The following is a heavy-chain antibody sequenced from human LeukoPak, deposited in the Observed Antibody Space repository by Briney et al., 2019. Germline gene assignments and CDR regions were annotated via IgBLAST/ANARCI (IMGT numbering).Heavy chain of an antibody. D-gene: IGHD6-19*01. V-gene: IGHV3-9*01. CDR2: ISWNSGRI. CDR1: GFTFSIYS. CDR3: AKGAVAVTESTIDY. Sequence: GGSLRLSCTASGFTFSIYSMNWVRQAPGKGLEWVSGISWNSGRIVYADAVKGRFTISRDNAKNSLYLQMNSLRAEDTAFYYCAKGAVAVTESTIDYWGQGTLVTVSS. J-gene: IGHJ4*02.